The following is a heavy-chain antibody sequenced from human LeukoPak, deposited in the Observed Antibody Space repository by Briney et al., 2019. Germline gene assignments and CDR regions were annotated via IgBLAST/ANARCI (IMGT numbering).Heavy chain of an antibody. CDR1: GGFFSAYY. D-gene: IGHD4-11*01. Sequence: SETLSLTCAVYGGFFSAYYWSWIRQPPGKGLEWIGEISDSGSTNYNPSLKSRVTISVDTSKNHFSLMLTSVTAADTAVYYCATSRDYGNCYINFWGQGTLVTVSS. V-gene: IGHV4-34*01. CDR2: ISDSGST. CDR3: ATSRDYGNCYINF. J-gene: IGHJ4*02.